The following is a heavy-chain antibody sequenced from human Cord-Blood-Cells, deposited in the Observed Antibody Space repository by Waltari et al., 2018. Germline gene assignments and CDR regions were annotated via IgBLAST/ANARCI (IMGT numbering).Heavy chain of an antibody. CDR2: IIPIFGTA. Sequence: QVQLVQSGAEVKKPGSSVKVSCKASGGPFGSTAISWVRPAPGRGLEWMGGIIPIFGTANYAQKCQGRVTITADKSTSTAYMELSSLRSEDTAVYYCASGSITIFGVVIPFDYWGQGTLVTVSS. D-gene: IGHD3-3*01. J-gene: IGHJ4*02. V-gene: IGHV1-69*06. CDR3: ASGSITIFGVVIPFDY. CDR1: GGPFGSTA.